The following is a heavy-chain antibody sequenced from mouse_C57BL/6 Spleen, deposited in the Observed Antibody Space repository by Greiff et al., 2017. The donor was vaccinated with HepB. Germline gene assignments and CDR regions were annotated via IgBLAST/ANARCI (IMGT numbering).Heavy chain of an antibody. D-gene: IGHD1-1*01. CDR1: GYTFTDYY. Sequence: QVQLKESGPELVKPGASVKISCKASGYTFTDYYINWVKQRPGQGLEWIGWIYPGSGNTKYNEKFKGKATLTVDTSSSTAYMQLSSLTSEDSAVYFCARFRNLYYGRGGYFDYWGQGTTLTVSS. CDR2: IYPGSGNT. CDR3: ARFRNLYYGRGGYFDY. J-gene: IGHJ2*01. V-gene: IGHV1-84*01.